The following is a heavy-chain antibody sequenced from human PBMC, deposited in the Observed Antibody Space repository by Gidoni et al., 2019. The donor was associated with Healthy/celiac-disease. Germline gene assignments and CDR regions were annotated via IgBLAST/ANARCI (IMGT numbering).Heavy chain of an antibody. V-gene: IGHV1-3*01. D-gene: IGHD2-2*01. CDR1: GYTFTSYA. CDR3: ARGSPGGYVVVVPAAIEGDWFDP. J-gene: IGHJ5*02. CDR2: INAGNGNT. Sequence: QVQLVQSGAEVKKPGASVKVACKASGYTFTSYAMHWVRQAPGQRLEWMGWINAGNGNTKYSQKFQGRVTITRDPSASTAYMELSSLRSEDTAVYYCARGSPGGYVVVVPAAIEGDWFDPWGQGTLVTVSS.